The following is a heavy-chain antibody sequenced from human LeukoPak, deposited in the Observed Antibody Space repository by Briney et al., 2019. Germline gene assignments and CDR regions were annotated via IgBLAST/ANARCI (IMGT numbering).Heavy chain of an antibody. CDR1: GGSISSSNR. CDR2: IYHSGST. Sequence: SETLSLTSAVSGGSISSSNRWSWVCQPPGKGLEWIGEIYHSGSTYYNPSLKSRVTMSVDTSKNQFSLNLSSVTAADTAVYYCARADYSSSWSHEYYYSDVWGKGTTVTVSS. D-gene: IGHD6-13*01. V-gene: IGHV4-4*02. J-gene: IGHJ6*03. CDR3: ARADYSSSWSHEYYYSDV.